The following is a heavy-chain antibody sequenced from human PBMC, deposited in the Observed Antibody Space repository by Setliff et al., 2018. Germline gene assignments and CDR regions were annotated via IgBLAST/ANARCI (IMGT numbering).Heavy chain of an antibody. CDR1: GYTFTRYG. D-gene: IGHD1-20*01. CDR3: AKGGNITRETYYHYCMDF. CDR2: IGPYNGNT. Sequence: GASVKVSCKASGYTFTRYGISWVRQAPGKGFEWMGWIGPYNGNTYYAQKFQGRVAITTDKSTSTAYMELRSLRSDDTAVYYCAKGGNITRETYYHYCMDFWGQGTPVTVSS. J-gene: IGHJ6*02. V-gene: IGHV1-18*01.